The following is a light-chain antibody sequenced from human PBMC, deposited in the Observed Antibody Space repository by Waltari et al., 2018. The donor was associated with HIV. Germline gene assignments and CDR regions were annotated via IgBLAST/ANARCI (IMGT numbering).Light chain of an antibody. CDR3: QSYDSTLSAVI. Sequence: QSVLTQPPSVSGAPGQRVTISCTGSTSNVGAGHDVHWYQHLLGTAPKLLINGFNSQPSGVPDRFSGSKSGTSASLAITGLQAEDEADYYCQSYDSTLSAVIFGGGTKLTVL. V-gene: IGLV1-40*01. CDR1: TSNVGAGHD. CDR2: GFN. J-gene: IGLJ2*01.